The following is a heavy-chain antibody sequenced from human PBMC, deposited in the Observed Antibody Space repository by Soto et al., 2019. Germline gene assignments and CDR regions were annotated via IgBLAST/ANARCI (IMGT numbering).Heavy chain of an antibody. Sequence: SEALALSCAVSGSSVSSSHYWGWIRQPPGKGLEWIGSVSYSGGPYYSPSFKSRITIFVDTSNNQFSLRVRSVTATDTAVYFCARHYNTGAFFDYWGQGKLVTVSS. J-gene: IGHJ4*02. D-gene: IGHD1-20*01. CDR1: GSSVSSSHY. V-gene: IGHV4-38-2*01. CDR3: ARHYNTGAFFDY. CDR2: VSYSGGP.